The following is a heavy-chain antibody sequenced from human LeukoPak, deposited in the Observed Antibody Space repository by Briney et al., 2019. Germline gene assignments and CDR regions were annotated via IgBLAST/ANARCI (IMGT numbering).Heavy chain of an antibody. CDR2: IDPSDSYT. D-gene: IGHD6-6*01. J-gene: IGHJ5*02. CDR3: AREYSSSSAWFDP. Sequence: GEPLQISSQGSGYRFTSYWISWVRQMPGKGREGMGRIDPSDSYTNYSPSFQGHVTISADKSISTAYLQWSSLKASDTAMYYCAREYSSSSAWFDPWGQGTLVTVSS. V-gene: IGHV5-10-1*01. CDR1: GYRFTSYW.